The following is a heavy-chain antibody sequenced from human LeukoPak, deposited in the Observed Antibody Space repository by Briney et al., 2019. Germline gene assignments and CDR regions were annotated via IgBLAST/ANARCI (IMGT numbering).Heavy chain of an antibody. D-gene: IGHD3-3*01. Sequence: SETLSLTCAVYGGSFSGYYWSWIRQPPGKGLEWIGYIYYSGSTNYNPSLKSRVTISVDTSKNQFSLKLSSVTAADTAVYYCARSPYYDFWSGYSAHFDYWGQGTLVTVSS. J-gene: IGHJ4*02. CDR1: GGSFSGYY. V-gene: IGHV4-59*08. CDR3: ARSPYYDFWSGYSAHFDY. CDR2: IYYSGST.